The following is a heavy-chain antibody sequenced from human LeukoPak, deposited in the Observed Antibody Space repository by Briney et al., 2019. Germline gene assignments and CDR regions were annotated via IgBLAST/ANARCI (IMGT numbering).Heavy chain of an antibody. CDR1: GFTFSSYG. J-gene: IGHJ6*02. V-gene: IGHV3-33*01. CDR2: IWYDGSNK. CDR3: ARDWTMVRQHYYYYGMDV. Sequence: GRSLRLSCAASGFTFSSYGMHWVRQAPGKGLEWVAVIWYDGSNKYYADSVKGRFTISRDNSKNTLYLQMNSLRAEDTAVYYCARDWTMVRQHYYYYGMDVWGQGTTVTVSS. D-gene: IGHD3-10*01.